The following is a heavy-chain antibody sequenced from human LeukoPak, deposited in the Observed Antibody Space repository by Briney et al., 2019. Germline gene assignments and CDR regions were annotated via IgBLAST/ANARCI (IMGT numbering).Heavy chain of an antibody. CDR1: GGSISGFV. V-gene: IGHV4-59*08. Sequence: RSSETLSLTCTVSGGSISGFVWSWIQQPPGEGLDYIGFIYDTGTPTNYNPLLKSRVTLSVDTSKNQFSLNLKSVTAADTAVYYCARLTKGEQWLAYYFDYWGQGALVTVSS. J-gene: IGHJ4*02. CDR2: IYDTGTPT. D-gene: IGHD6-19*01. CDR3: ARLTKGEQWLAYYFDY.